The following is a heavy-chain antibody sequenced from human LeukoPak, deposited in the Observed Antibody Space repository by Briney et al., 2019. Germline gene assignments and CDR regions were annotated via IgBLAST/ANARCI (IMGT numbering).Heavy chain of an antibody. CDR3: ARGGAARPDY. D-gene: IGHD6-6*01. V-gene: IGHV3-48*01. CDR1: GFSFSGYG. Sequence: GWSLRLSCAASGFSFSGYGMNWVRQPPGKGLEWVSYISSSSNNINYADSVRGRFTISRDNAKNSLYLQINSLRADESAVYYCARGGAARPDYWGQGTLVTVSS. J-gene: IGHJ4*02. CDR2: ISSSSNNI.